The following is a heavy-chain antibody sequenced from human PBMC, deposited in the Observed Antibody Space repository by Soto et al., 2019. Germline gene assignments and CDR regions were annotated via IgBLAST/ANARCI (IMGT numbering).Heavy chain of an antibody. D-gene: IGHD3-16*02. CDR3: VRDLSIAGDF. Sequence: QELLVESGGGVVQPGRSLRLSCAAFGFNFGVYGMYWVRQAPGKGLEWVSTIAHDAKNQWYSDSVKGRFIVSRDNPKNTLDLQMDSLRDEDTGVYYCVRDLSIAGDFWGQGALVIVSS. J-gene: IGHJ4*02. CDR2: IAHDAKNQ. V-gene: IGHV3-33*05. CDR1: GFNFGVYG.